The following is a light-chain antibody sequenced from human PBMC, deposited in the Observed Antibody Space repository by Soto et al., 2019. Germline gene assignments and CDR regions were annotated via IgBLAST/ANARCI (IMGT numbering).Light chain of an antibody. CDR3: QHYTSYSEA. J-gene: IGKJ1*01. CDR1: QGISSW. V-gene: IGKV1D-16*01. Sequence: IHMTQAAASVSASVGDIVTITCRASQGISSWLAWYQQKPWKAPKLLIYAASSLQSGVPSRFSGSGSGTDFTLTISSLQPEDFAPYYCQHYTSYSEAFGQGTKVAIK. CDR2: AAS.